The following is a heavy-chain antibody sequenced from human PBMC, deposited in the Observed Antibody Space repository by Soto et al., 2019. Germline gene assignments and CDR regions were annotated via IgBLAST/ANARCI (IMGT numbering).Heavy chain of an antibody. Sequence: ASVKVSCKASGYTFTYYAIYWVRQAPGQRLEWMGWISTDNGNTKYSQKFQGRVTMNRDTSTSTVYIELRSLRSDDTAVYYCAREGRIVVATEYYYYYYGMDVWGQGTTVTVSS. CDR3: AREGRIVVATEYYYYYYGMDV. V-gene: IGHV1-3*04. J-gene: IGHJ6*02. CDR1: GYTFTYYA. CDR2: ISTDNGNT. D-gene: IGHD6-19*01.